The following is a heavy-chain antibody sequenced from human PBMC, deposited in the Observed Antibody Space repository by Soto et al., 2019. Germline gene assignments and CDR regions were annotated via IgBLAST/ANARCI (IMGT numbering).Heavy chain of an antibody. V-gene: IGHV1-18*01. D-gene: IGHD3-10*01. CDR2: ISAYNGNT. CDR1: GYTFTSYG. Sequence: ASVKVSCKASGYTFTSYGISWVRQAPGQGLEWMGWISAYNGNTNYAQKLQGRVTMTTDTSTSTAYMELRSLRSDDTAVYYCARDGGLLWFGEDERDGYYYYYMDVWGKGTTVTGAS. CDR3: ARDGGLLWFGEDERDGYYYYYMDV. J-gene: IGHJ6*03.